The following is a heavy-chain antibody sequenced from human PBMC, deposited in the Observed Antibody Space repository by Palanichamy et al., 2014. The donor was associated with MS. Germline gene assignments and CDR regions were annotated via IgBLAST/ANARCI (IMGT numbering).Heavy chain of an antibody. J-gene: IGHJ3*02. CDR3: ARVGELVADDALDT. CDR1: GGTFSTYA. Sequence: QVRLVQSGAEMKKPGSAVNVSCKTSGGTFSTYAFTWVRQAPGQGLEWEGKMIPFNGIAHYAQKFQGRVTITADKSTTTIYMELRSLRSEDTGLYFCARVGELVADDALDTWGQGTSVIVSS. V-gene: IGHV1-69*04. D-gene: IGHD6-6*01. CDR2: MIPFNGIA.